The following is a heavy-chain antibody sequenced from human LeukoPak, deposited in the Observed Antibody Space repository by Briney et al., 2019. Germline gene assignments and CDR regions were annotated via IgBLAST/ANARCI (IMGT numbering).Heavy chain of an antibody. Sequence: PSETLSLTCTVSGGSVSSGSYYWSWIRQPPGKGLEWIGYIYYSGSTNYNPSLKSRATISVDTSKNQFSLRLSSVTAADTAVYYCARGSTVTTVDFDYWGQGTLVTVSS. CDR3: ARGSTVTTVDFDY. CDR1: GGSVSSGSYY. V-gene: IGHV4-61*01. CDR2: IYYSGST. D-gene: IGHD4-17*01. J-gene: IGHJ4*02.